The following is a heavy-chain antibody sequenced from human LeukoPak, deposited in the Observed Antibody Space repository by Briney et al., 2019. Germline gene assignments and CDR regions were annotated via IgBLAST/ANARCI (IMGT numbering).Heavy chain of an antibody. CDR1: GGSISSSSYN. D-gene: IGHD4-17*01. CDR3: ARFTSTSLRDYGDHQYYFDY. Sequence: SETLSLTCTVSGGSISSSSYNWGWIRQPPGKGLEWIGSIYYSGSTYYNPSLKSRVTISVDTSKNQFSLKLSSVTAADTAVYYCARFTSTSLRDYGDHQYYFDYWGQGTLVTVSS. J-gene: IGHJ4*02. V-gene: IGHV4-39*01. CDR2: IYYSGST.